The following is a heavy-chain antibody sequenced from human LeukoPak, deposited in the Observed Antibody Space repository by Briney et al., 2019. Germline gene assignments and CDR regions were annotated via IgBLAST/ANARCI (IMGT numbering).Heavy chain of an antibody. CDR1: GYTLTELS. V-gene: IGHV1-24*01. J-gene: IGHJ4*02. CDR2: FDPEYGET. CDR3: ATDWRGAMVISFGY. D-gene: IGHD5-18*01. Sequence: ASVKVSCKVSGYTLTELSMHWVRQPPGKGLAWMGGFDPEYGETIYAQKFQGRVTMTEDTSTDTAYMELSSPRSEDTAVDYCATDWRGAMVISFGYWGQGTLVTVSS.